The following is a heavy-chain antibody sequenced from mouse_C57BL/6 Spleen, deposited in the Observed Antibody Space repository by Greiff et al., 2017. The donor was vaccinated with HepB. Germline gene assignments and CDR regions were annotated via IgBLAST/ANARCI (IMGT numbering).Heavy chain of an antibody. CDR2: IDPSDSYT. J-gene: IGHJ2*01. D-gene: IGHD1-1*02. CDR1: GYTFTSYW. Sequence: QVQLQQPGAELVKPGASVKLSCNASGYTFTSYWMQWVKQRPGQGLEWIGEIDPSDSYTNYNQKFKGKATLTVDTSSSTAYMQLSSLTSEDSAVYYCARRRDGVVDYWGQGTTRTVSS. CDR3: ARRRDGVVDY. V-gene: IGHV1-50*01.